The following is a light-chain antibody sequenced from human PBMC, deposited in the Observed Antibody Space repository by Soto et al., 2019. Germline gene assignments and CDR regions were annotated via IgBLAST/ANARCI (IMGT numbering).Light chain of an antibody. CDR1: SSNIGRNP. J-gene: IGLJ2*01. V-gene: IGLV1-44*01. CDR2: SNN. Sequence: QSVLTQTPSASGTPGQRVTFSCSGSSSNIGRNPVNWYQQLPGTAPKLLIYSNNQRPSGVPDRFSGSKSGTSASLAISGLQSEDEADYYCAAWDDSLNGPVFGGGTKLTVL. CDR3: AAWDDSLNGPV.